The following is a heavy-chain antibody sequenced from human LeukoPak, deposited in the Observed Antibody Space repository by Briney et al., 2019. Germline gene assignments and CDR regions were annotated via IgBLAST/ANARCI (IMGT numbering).Heavy chain of an antibody. CDR1: GDSVSSNSAA. V-gene: IGHV6-1*01. Sequence: SQTLSLTCAISGDSVSSNSAAWNWIRQSPSRGLEWLGRTYYRSKWYNDYAVSVKSRITINPDTSKNQFSLKLSSVTAADTAVYYCARLAPWELLPTHLDYWGQGTLVTVSS. D-gene: IGHD1-26*01. J-gene: IGHJ4*02. CDR3: ARLAPWELLPTHLDY. CDR2: TYYRSKWYN.